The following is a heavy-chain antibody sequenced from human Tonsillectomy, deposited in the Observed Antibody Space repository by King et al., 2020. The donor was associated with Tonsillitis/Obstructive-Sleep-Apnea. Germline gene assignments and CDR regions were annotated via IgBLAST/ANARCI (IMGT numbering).Heavy chain of an antibody. V-gene: IGHV4-59*01. CDR2: IYYSGST. J-gene: IGHJ6*03. Sequence: VPLQESGPGLVKPSETLSLTCTVSGGSLSSYYWSWIRQPPGKGLEWIGYIYYSGSTNYNPSLKSRVTISVNTSKNQFSLKLSSVTAADTAVYYCARVIRYASSYYYYYYMDVWGKGTTVTVS. CDR3: ARVIRYASSYYYYYYMDV. CDR1: GGSLSSYY. D-gene: IGHD2-2*01.